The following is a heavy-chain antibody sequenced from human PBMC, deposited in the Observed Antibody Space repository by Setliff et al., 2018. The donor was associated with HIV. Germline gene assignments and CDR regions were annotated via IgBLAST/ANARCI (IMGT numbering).Heavy chain of an antibody. J-gene: IGHJ4*02. D-gene: IGHD3-10*01. CDR3: ARVKSGSLGGYVDY. CDR2: IYYSGSI. V-gene: IGHV4-38-2*01. CDR1: GYSISSGYY. Sequence: PSETLSLTCAVSGYSISSGYYWGWIRQPPGKGLEWIGNIYYSGSIYYNPSLKSRVTISVDTSKNQFSLKLSSVTAADTAVYYCARVKSGSLGGYVDYWGQETLVTVSS.